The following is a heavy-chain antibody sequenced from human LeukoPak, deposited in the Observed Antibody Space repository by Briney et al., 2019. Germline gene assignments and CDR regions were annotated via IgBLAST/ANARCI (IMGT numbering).Heavy chain of an antibody. CDR2: IKEDGTEK. Sequence: SGGSLRLSCAASGFTFSSSWMTWVRQAPGKGLEWVAHIKEDGTEKYYVDSVKGRFTISRDNAKNSVYQQMNSLRAEDTAVYYCARWSSGWEFDYWGQGTLVSVSS. V-gene: IGHV3-7*05. CDR3: ARWSSGWEFDY. CDR1: GFTFSSSW. D-gene: IGHD6-19*01. J-gene: IGHJ4*02.